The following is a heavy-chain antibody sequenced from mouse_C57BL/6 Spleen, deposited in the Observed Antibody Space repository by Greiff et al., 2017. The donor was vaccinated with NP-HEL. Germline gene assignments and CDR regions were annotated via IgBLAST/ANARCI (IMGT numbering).Heavy chain of an antibody. CDR3: ARGDHYYGSSPWFAY. V-gene: IGHV1-39*01. CDR1: GYSFTDYN. D-gene: IGHD1-1*01. J-gene: IGHJ3*01. CDR2: INPNYGTT. Sequence: VQLQQSGPELVKPGASVKISCKASGYSFTDYNMTWVKQSTGKSLEWIGVINPNYGTTSYNQTFKGKATLTVDQSSSTAYMQLDSLTSEDSAVYYCARGDHYYGSSPWFAYWGQGTLVTVSA.